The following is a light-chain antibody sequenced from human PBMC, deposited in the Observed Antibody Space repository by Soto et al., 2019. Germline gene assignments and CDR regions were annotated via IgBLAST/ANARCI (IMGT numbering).Light chain of an antibody. J-gene: IGKJ1*01. V-gene: IGKV1-5*01. Sequence: DIQMTQSPSTLSASVGDRVTITCRASQSISSWLAWYQQKPGKAPKLLIYDASSFESGVPSRFSGSGSGTEFTLTISSLQPDDLATYYCQQYNSYSWTFGQGTKVDIK. CDR1: QSISSW. CDR3: QQYNSYSWT. CDR2: DAS.